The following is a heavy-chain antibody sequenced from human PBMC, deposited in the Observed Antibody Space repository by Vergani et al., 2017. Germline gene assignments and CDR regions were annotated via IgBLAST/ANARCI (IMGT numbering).Heavy chain of an antibody. Sequence: QVQLAQSGAEVKKPGASVKVSCKAAGYTFTSHDINWVRQATGQGLEWMGWMNPNSGNTGYAQKFQGRVTMTRKTSISTAYMELSSLRADDTAVYYCLTGRSIYWGQGTLVTVSS. J-gene: IGHJ4*02. V-gene: IGHV1-8*01. CDR1: GYTFTSHD. CDR3: LTGRSIY. D-gene: IGHD6-6*01. CDR2: MNPNSGNT.